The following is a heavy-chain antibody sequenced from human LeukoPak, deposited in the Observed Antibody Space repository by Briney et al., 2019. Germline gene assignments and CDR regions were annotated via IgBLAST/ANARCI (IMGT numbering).Heavy chain of an antibody. J-gene: IGHJ4*02. Sequence: ASVKVSCKASGYTFSNHDIHWVRQAPGQRLEWMGWINAGNGDTKYSQEFQGRVTITRDTSANTAYMELSSLRSEDMAVYYCARAVKYRSGPLTDLLPYYFDYWGQGTLVTVSS. D-gene: IGHD6-19*01. CDR1: GYTFSNHD. V-gene: IGHV1-3*03. CDR3: ARAVKYRSGPLTDLLPYYFDY. CDR2: INAGNGDT.